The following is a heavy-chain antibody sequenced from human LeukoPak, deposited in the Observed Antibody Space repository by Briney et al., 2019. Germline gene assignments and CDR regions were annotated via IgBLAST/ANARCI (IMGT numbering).Heavy chain of an antibody. D-gene: IGHD3-22*01. J-gene: IGHJ4*02. CDR1: GGTFSSYA. V-gene: IGHV1-69*13. CDR3: ATIDYYDSSGPVDY. Sequence: SVKVSCKASGGTFSSYAISWVRQAPGQGLEWMGGIIPIFGTANYAQKFQGRVTITADESTSTAYMELSSLRSEDTAVYYCATIDYYDSSGPVDYWGQGTLVTVSS. CDR2: IIPIFGTA.